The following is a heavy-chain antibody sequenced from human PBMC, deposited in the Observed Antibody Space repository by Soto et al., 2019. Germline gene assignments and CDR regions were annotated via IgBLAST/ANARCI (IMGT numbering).Heavy chain of an antibody. CDR2: SSGSGSGGST. V-gene: IGHV3-23*01. D-gene: IGHD4-4*01. Sequence: LRLSCAASGFTFTNYAMTWVRQAPGKGLEWVSISSGSGSGGSTNYADSVKGRFTISRDNSKNTLYLQMNSLRVEDTAVYYCAKDRDDYRNYVFDYWGQGTLVTVSS. CDR1: GFTFTNYA. CDR3: AKDRDDYRNYVFDY. J-gene: IGHJ4*02.